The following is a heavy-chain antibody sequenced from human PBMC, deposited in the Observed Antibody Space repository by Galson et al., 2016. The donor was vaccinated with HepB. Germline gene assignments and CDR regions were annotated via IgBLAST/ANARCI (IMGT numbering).Heavy chain of an antibody. CDR2: IYNTGNT. V-gene: IGHV4-30-4*01. CDR3: ARGPPEGWGGSTCYIGAFDI. D-gene: IGHD2-2*02. Sequence: PLSLTCTVSGGSIAAGVYYWSWIRQPPGKGLEWIGYIYNTGNTYYNPSLESRLSILIDTSRNQFSLNLNSVTAADTAVYYCARGPPEGWGGSTCYIGAFDIWGQGTMVTVSS. CDR1: GGSIAAGVYY. J-gene: IGHJ3*02.